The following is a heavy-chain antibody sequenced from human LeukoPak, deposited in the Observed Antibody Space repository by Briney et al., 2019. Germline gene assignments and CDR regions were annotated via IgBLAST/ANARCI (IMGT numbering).Heavy chain of an antibody. CDR1: GYIFPNYW. J-gene: IGHJ3*02. Sequence: LGESLQISCTNSGYIFPNYWIGWVRRMPGKGLEWMGIIYPGDSDTRYGPSFQGQVTISVDRSISTAYLQWSSLKASDTAMYYCARQRGYSWPFDGFDIWGQGTLVTVSS. CDR3: ARQRGYSWPFDGFDI. V-gene: IGHV5-51*01. D-gene: IGHD5-18*01. CDR2: IYPGDSDT.